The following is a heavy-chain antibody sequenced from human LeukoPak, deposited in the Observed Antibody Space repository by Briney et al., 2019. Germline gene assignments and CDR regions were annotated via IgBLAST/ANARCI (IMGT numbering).Heavy chain of an antibody. CDR1: GFTFSSYW. Sequence: GGSLRLSCAASGFTFSSYWMSWVRQAPEKGLEWVANINQGGSEKYYVDSVRGRFTISRDNAKNSLYLQMNSLRADDTAVYYCARDVTALDSWGQGPLVTVSS. CDR3: ARDVTALDS. V-gene: IGHV3-7*01. D-gene: IGHD2-2*01. J-gene: IGHJ4*02. CDR2: INQGGSEK.